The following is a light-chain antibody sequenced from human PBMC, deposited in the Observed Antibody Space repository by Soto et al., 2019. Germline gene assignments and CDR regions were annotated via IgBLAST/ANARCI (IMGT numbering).Light chain of an antibody. J-gene: IGKJ1*01. CDR2: KAS. V-gene: IGKV1-5*03. CDR1: QSISSW. CDR3: QHYGGVWT. Sequence: DIQLTQSPSSLSASVGDRVTITCRARQSISSWLAWYQQKPGKAPKLLIYKASTLKSGVPSRFSGSGSATEFILTISSLQPDDFATYHCQHYGGVWTFGQGTKVDIK.